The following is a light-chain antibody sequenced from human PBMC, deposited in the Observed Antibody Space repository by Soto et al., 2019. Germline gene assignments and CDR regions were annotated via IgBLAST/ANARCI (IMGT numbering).Light chain of an antibody. J-gene: IGKJ1*01. CDR2: WAS. CDR1: PSVLFSLDNKNY. Sequence: DFVMTQSPDSLAVSLGERATINCKSSPSVLFSLDNKNYLAWYQQKPGQAPKLLISWASTRESGVPDRFSGGGSGTYFTLTISSLQAEDVAVYYCQQYYNTPVTFGQGTKVEVK. CDR3: QQYYNTPVT. V-gene: IGKV4-1*01.